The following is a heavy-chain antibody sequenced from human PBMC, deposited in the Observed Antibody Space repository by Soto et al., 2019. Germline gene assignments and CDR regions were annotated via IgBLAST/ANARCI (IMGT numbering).Heavy chain of an antibody. CDR2: IYYSGST. D-gene: IGHD3-22*01. V-gene: IGHV4-31*03. CDR3: ARGGTMIVVGPMDV. Sequence: PSETLSLTCTVSGGSISSGGYYWSWIRQHPGKGLEWIGYIYYSGSTYYNPSLKSRVTISVDTSKNQFSLKLSSVTAADTAVYYCARGGTMIVVGPMDVWGQGTTVTVSS. CDR1: GGSISSGGYY. J-gene: IGHJ6*02.